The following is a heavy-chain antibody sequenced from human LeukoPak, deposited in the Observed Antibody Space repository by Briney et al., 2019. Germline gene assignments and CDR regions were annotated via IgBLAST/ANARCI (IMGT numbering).Heavy chain of an antibody. CDR2: IRYDGSNK. CDR3: AIPDYYGSGSYATPDNWFDP. Sequence: GGSLRLSCAASGFTFSSYGMHWVRQAPGKGLEWVAFIRYDGSNKYYADSVKGRFTISRDNSKNTLYLQMNSLRAEDTAVYYCAIPDYYGSGSYATPDNWFDPWGQGTLVTVSS. J-gene: IGHJ5*02. CDR1: GFTFSSYG. D-gene: IGHD3-10*01. V-gene: IGHV3-30*02.